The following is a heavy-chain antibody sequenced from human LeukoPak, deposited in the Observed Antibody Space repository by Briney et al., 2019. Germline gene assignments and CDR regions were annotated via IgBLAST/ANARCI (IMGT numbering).Heavy chain of an antibody. Sequence: GASVTVSFKASGYTFTDYYMHWVRQAPGQGLEWMGWINPNSGGTNYAQKFQGRVTMTRDTSISTAYMELSRLRSDDTAVYYCARDPWDVYYYYYYMDVWGKGTTVTISS. CDR1: GYTFTDYY. D-gene: IGHD1-26*01. CDR2: INPNSGGT. J-gene: IGHJ6*03. V-gene: IGHV1-2*02. CDR3: ARDPWDVYYYYYYMDV.